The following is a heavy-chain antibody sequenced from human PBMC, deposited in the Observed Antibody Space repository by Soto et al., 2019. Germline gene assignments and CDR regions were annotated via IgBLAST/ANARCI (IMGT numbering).Heavy chain of an antibody. Sequence: SETLSLTCAVYGGSFSGYYWSWIRQPPGKGLEWIGEINHSGSTNYNPSLKSRVTISVDTSKNQFSLKLSSVTAADTAVYYCARGGFFKWYSGYDRPKYFEYWGQGTLVTVSS. J-gene: IGHJ4*02. CDR3: ARGGFFKWYSGYDRPKYFEY. CDR2: INHSGST. CDR1: GGSFSGYY. D-gene: IGHD5-12*01. V-gene: IGHV4-34*01.